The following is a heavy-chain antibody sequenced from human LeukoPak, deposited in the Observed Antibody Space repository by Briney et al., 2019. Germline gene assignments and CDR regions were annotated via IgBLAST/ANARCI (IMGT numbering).Heavy chain of an antibody. CDR1: GGSISSGSYY. CDR3: ARGPFRGSVRVGYFDY. CDR2: IYYSGST. Sequence: SETLSLTCTVSGGSISSGSYYWGWIRQPPGKGLEWIGSIYYSGSTYYNPSLKSRVTISVDTSKNQFSLKLSSVTAADTAVYYCARGPFRGSVRVGYFDYWGQGTLVTVSS. D-gene: IGHD3-10*01. V-gene: IGHV4-39*07. J-gene: IGHJ4*02.